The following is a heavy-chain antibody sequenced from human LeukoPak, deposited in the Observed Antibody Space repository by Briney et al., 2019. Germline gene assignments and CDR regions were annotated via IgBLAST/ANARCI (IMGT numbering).Heavy chain of an antibody. V-gene: IGHV3-74*01. CDR3: ARVLGDYPPYWYFDL. CDR1: GFTFSSYW. J-gene: IGHJ2*01. Sequence: GGSLRLSCAASGFTFSSYWMHWVRQAPGKGLVWVSHIRTDGNNAIYADSVKGRFTISRDNSKNTLYLQMNSLRAEDTAVYYCARVLGDYPPYWYFDLWGRGTLVTVSS. CDR2: IRTDGNNA. D-gene: IGHD4-17*01.